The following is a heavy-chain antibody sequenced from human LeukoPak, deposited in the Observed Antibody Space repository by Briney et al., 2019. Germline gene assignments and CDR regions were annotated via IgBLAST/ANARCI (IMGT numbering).Heavy chain of an antibody. CDR3: ARAEQQLVKGHWFDP. J-gene: IGHJ5*02. CDR2: IYTSGST. CDR1: GGSISSYY. Sequence: PSETLSLTCTVSGGSISSYYWSWIRQPAGKGLEWIGRIYTSGSTNYNPSLKSRVTMSVDTSKNQFSLKLSSVTAADTAVYYCARAEQQLVKGHWFDPWGQGTLVTVSS. D-gene: IGHD6-13*01. V-gene: IGHV4-4*07.